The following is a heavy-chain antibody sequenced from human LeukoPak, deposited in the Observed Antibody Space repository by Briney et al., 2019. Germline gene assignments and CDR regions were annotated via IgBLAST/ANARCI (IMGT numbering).Heavy chain of an antibody. Sequence: SETLSLTCGVSGGSISSYYWSWIRQPPGKGLEWIGYISYSGNTNYNPSLKSRVTISVDTSKNQFSLKLSSVTAADTAVYYCATRSTGVAATFDCWGQGALVTVS. CDR2: ISYSGNT. J-gene: IGHJ4*02. D-gene: IGHD2-15*01. V-gene: IGHV4-59*01. CDR1: GGSISSYY. CDR3: ATRSTGVAATFDC.